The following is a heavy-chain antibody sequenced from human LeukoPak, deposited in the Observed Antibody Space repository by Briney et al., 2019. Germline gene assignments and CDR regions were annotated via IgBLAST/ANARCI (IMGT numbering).Heavy chain of an antibody. V-gene: IGHV3-23*01. D-gene: IGHD1-26*01. CDR2: ISGSGGST. J-gene: IGHJ4*02. Sequence: GGSLRLSCAASGFTFSSYAMSWVRQAPGKGLEWVSAISGSGGSTYYADSVKGRSTTSRDNSKNTLYLQMNSLRAEDTAVYYCAKVKWELPSLPDYWGQGTLVTVSS. CDR3: AKVKWELPSLPDY. CDR1: GFTFSSYA.